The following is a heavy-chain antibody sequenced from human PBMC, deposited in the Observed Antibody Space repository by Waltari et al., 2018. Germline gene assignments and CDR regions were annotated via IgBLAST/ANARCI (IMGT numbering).Heavy chain of an antibody. D-gene: IGHD6-19*01. J-gene: IGHJ4*02. Sequence: QVQLQESGPGLGKPSETLSLTCAVSGYSISSGYYWGWLRQPPGKGLEWIGSIYHSGSTYYNPSLKSRVTISVDTSKNQFSLKLSSVTAADTAVYYCARDRVAGAFDYWGQGTLVTVSS. V-gene: IGHV4-38-2*02. CDR2: IYHSGST. CDR3: ARDRVAGAFDY. CDR1: GYSISSGYY.